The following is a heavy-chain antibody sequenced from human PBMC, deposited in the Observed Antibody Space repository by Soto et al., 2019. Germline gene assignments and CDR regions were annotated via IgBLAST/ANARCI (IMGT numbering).Heavy chain of an antibody. J-gene: IGHJ6*03. CDR1: GFTFSSYA. V-gene: IGHV3-23*01. Sequence: GGSLRLSCAASGFTFSSYAISWVRQAPGKGLEWVSAISGSGGTIYYADSVKGRFTISRDNSKNTLYLQMNSLRAEDTAVYYCAKAGPPPFNYSNMDVWGKGTTVTVSS. CDR2: ISGSGGTI. CDR3: AKAGPPPFNYSNMDV.